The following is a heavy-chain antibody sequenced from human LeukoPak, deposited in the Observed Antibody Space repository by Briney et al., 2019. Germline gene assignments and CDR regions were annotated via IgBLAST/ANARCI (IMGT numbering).Heavy chain of an antibody. J-gene: IGHJ5*02. Sequence: SETLSLTCAVYGGSFSGYYWSWIRQPPGKGLEWIGEINHSGSTNYNPSLKSRVTISVDTSKNQFSLKLSSVTAADTAVYYCARGRHLSPGYCSSTSCPGSWFDPWGQGTLVTVSS. CDR2: INHSGST. CDR1: GGSFSGYY. D-gene: IGHD2-2*01. CDR3: ARGRHLSPGYCSSTSCPGSWFDP. V-gene: IGHV4-34*01.